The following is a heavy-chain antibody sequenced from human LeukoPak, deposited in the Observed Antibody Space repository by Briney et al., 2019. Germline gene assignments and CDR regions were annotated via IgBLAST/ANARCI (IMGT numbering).Heavy chain of an antibody. CDR3: ASDSGYDHHGLFDY. CDR1: GFTVSSNY. V-gene: IGHV3-53*01. D-gene: IGHD5-12*01. CDR2: IYSGSST. Sequence: PGGSLRLSCAASGFTVSSNYMSWVRQAPGKGLEWVSVIYSGSSTYYADSVKGRFTISRDNSKNTLSLQMNSLRAEDTAVYYCASDSGYDHHGLFDYWGQGTLVTVSS. J-gene: IGHJ4*02.